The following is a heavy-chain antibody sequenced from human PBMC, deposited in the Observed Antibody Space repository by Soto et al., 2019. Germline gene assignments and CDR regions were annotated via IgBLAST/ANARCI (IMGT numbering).Heavy chain of an antibody. V-gene: IGHV3-15*01. D-gene: IGHD2-8*01. J-gene: IGHJ4*02. CDR2: IKSDAYGGAI. Sequence: EVQLVESGGGLVKPGGSLSLSGAGSGFTFSNAWMCWVRRAPGKGLEWVGRIKSDAYGGAIDYAAPVKGRYTISRDDSKTTLFLQMHNLRAEATAVYSCTTTKGRLEPPTNDFWGQGTPVIVSS. CDR1: GFTFSNAW. CDR3: TTTKGRLEPPTNDF.